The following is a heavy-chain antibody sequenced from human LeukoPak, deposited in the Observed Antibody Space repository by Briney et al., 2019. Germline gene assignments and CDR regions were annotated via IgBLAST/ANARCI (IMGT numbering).Heavy chain of an antibody. V-gene: IGHV1-2*02. Sequence: GASVKVSCKASGYTFTGYYMHWVRQAPGQGLEWMGWINPNSGGTNYAQKFQGRVTMTRDTSTSTVYMELSSLRSEDTAVYYCARDSAIAVAYFDYWGQGTLVTVSS. CDR3: ARDSAIAVAYFDY. D-gene: IGHD6-19*01. CDR2: INPNSGGT. J-gene: IGHJ4*02. CDR1: GYTFTGYY.